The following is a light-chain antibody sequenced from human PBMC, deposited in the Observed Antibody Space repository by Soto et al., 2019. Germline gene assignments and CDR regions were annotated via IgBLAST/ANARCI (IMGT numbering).Light chain of an antibody. J-gene: IGKJ3*01. Sequence: DLQMTQSPSSLSASVGDRVTITCRASQSISSYLNWYQQKPGKAPKLLIYAASSLQSGVPSRFSGSGSGTDFTLTISSLQPEDFATYYCQQSYSTPPFTFGPWNKVDIK. CDR2: AAS. V-gene: IGKV1-39*01. CDR1: QSISSY. CDR3: QQSYSTPPFT.